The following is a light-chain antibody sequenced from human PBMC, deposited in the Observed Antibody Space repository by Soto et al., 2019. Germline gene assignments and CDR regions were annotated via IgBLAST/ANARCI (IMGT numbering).Light chain of an antibody. CDR3: LQNYYSFRT. Sequence: AIQLTQSPSSLSAAGGDRVTITCRASQGIAKDLGWYQQKPGKAPRLLIFGASFLQSGVPSRFSGSGSGTDFTLTINGLQPEDFATYYCLQNYYSFRTFGQGTKVEIK. CDR1: QGIAKD. CDR2: GAS. J-gene: IGKJ1*01. V-gene: IGKV1-6*01.